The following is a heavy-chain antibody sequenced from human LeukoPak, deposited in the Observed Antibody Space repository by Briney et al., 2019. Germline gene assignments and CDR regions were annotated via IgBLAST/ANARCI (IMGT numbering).Heavy chain of an antibody. CDR1: GFTVSSNY. D-gene: IGHD2-15*01. CDR2: TTGSGDKL. J-gene: IGHJ4*02. V-gene: IGHV3-23*01. Sequence: GGSLRLSCAASGFTVSSNYMSWVRQAPGKGLEWVSATTGSGDKLFYADSVKGRFTISRDNSKNTLYLQMNNLRAEDTAVYYCARYENGGIDYWGQGTLVTVSS. CDR3: ARYENGGIDY.